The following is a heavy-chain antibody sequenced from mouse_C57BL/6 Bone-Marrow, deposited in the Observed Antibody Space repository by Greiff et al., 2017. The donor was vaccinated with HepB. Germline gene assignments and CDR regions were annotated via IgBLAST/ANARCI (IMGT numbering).Heavy chain of an antibody. CDR1: GYTFTSYW. CDR3: ARLTPYYYGSSYWYFDV. Sequence: QVQLQQPGAELVKPGASVKMSCKASGYTFTSYWITWVKQRPGQGLEWIGDIYPGSGSTNYNEKFKSKATLTADTSSSTAYMQLSSLTSEDSAVYYCARLTPYYYGSSYWYFDVWGTGTTVTVSS. J-gene: IGHJ1*03. CDR2: IYPGSGST. D-gene: IGHD1-1*01. V-gene: IGHV1-55*01.